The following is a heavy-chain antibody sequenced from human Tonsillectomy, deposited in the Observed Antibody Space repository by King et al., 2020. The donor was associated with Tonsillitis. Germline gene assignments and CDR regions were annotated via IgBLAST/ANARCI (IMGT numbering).Heavy chain of an antibody. CDR1: GGSIGNYF. CDR3: ARRLGELNAFDI. CDR2: IYAGNA. V-gene: IGHV4-59*08. J-gene: IGHJ3*02. Sequence: VQLQESGPGLVKPAETLSLTCTVSGGSIGNYFWSWIRQPPGKGLEWIGHIYAGNANYNPSLKSRASISLDTSRKQFSLDLSHVTAADTAIYFCARRLGELNAFDIWGQGTMVSVSS. D-gene: IGHD1-7*01.